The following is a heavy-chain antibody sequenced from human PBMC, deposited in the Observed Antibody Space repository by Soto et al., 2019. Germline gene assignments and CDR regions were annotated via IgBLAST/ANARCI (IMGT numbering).Heavy chain of an antibody. CDR1: GFTFSSYS. CDR2: ISSSSSYI. Sequence: EVQLVESGGGLVKPGGSLRLSCAASGFTFSSYSMNWVRQAPGKGLEWVSAISSSSSYIYYADSVKGRFTISRDNAKNSLYLQMTSLRAEDTAVYYCARGGSGLQWDYWGQGTLVTVSS. CDR3: ARGGSGLQWDY. V-gene: IGHV3-21*01. J-gene: IGHJ4*02. D-gene: IGHD2-2*01.